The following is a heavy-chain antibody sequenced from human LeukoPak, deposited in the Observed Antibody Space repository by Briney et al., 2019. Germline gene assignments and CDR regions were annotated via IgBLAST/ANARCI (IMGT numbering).Heavy chain of an antibody. Sequence: SETLSLTCTVSGGSMSSYYWSWIRQPPGKGLQWIGYIYHSGSTNHNPSLKSRVTISLDWSKNQFTLKLKSVTAADTAVYYCARGARTRRRDNSGPFDIWGQETKVTVSS. V-gene: IGHV4-59*01. J-gene: IGHJ3*02. CDR1: GGSMSSYY. D-gene: IGHD3-22*01. CDR3: ARGARTRRRDNSGPFDI. CDR2: IYHSGST.